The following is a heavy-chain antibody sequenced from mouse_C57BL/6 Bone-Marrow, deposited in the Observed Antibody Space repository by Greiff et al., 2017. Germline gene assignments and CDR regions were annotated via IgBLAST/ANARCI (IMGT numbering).Heavy chain of an antibody. Sequence: EVKVVESGGGLVKPGGSLKLSCAASGFTFSSYAMSWVRQTPEKRLEWVATISDGGSYTYYPDNVKGRFTISRDNAKNNLYLQMSHLKSEDTAMYYCASIQRVYFDYWGQGTTLTVSS. CDR2: ISDGGSYT. CDR3: ASIQRVYFDY. V-gene: IGHV5-4*03. J-gene: IGHJ2*01. CDR1: GFTFSSYA.